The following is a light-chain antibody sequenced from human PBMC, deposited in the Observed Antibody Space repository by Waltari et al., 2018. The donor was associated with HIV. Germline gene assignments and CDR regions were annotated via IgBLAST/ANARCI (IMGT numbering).Light chain of an antibody. Sequence: EIVLTQSPAILSLPPGERATLSCGASQSVDSNYLAWYQQKPGLAPRLVIYDSTNRATGIPDRFSGSGSGTDFTLTISGLEPEDFAVYYCQQYGGSLVTFGGGTKVEVK. V-gene: IGKV3D-20*01. J-gene: IGKJ4*01. CDR3: QQYGGSLVT. CDR2: DST. CDR1: QSVDSNY.